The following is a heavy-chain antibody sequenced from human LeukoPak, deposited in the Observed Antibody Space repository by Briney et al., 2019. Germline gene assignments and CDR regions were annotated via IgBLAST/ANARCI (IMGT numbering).Heavy chain of an antibody. CDR2: IGASGGGT. CDR3: AKRHSDYFFDY. Sequence: GGSLRLSCAASGFTFNSYAMTWVRQAPGKGLEWVSSIGASGGGTYYADSVKGRFTISRDDSKNTLYLQRSSLRAEDTAVYYCAKRHSDYFFDYWGQGTLVTVSS. J-gene: IGHJ4*02. CDR1: GFTFNSYA. D-gene: IGHD4-11*01. V-gene: IGHV3-23*01.